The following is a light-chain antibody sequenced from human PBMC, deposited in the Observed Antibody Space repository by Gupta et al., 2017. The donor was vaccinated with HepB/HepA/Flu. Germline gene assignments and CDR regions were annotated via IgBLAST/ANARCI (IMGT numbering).Light chain of an antibody. Sequence: QSALTQPASVSGSPGQSVTISCTGTSSDVGGYNYVSWYQQHPGKAPKLMIYDVSNRPSGVSDRFSGSKSGNTASLTISGLQAEDEADYYCCSYAGSYPGVFGGGTKLTVL. CDR2: DVS. J-gene: IGLJ3*02. V-gene: IGLV2-11*01. CDR1: SSDVGGYNY. CDR3: CSYAGSYPGV.